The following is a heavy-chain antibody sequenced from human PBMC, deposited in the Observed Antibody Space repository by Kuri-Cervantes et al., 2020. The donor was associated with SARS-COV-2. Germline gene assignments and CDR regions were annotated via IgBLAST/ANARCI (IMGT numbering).Heavy chain of an antibody. J-gene: IGHJ6*02. CDR2: FDPEDGET. Sequence: ASVKVSCKVSGYTLTELSMHWVRQAPGKGLEWMGGFDPEDGETIYAQKFQGRVTMTEDTSTDTAYMELRSLRSDDTAVYYCARDRGSSGWSWVYYYYGMDVWGQGTTVTVSS. CDR1: GYTLTELS. CDR3: ARDRGSSGWSWVYYYYGMDV. D-gene: IGHD6-19*01. V-gene: IGHV1-24*01.